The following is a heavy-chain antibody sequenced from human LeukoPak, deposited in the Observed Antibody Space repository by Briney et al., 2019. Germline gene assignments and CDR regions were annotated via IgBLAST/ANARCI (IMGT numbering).Heavy chain of an antibody. D-gene: IGHD6-13*01. Sequence: GGSLRLSCAASGFTFSSYAMHWVRQAPGKGLEWVAVISYDGSNKYYADSVKGRFTISRDNSKNTLYLQMNSLRAEDTAVYYCAKPAAAYFDYWGQGTLVTVSS. CDR2: ISYDGSNK. CDR1: GFTFSSYA. V-gene: IGHV3-30*04. J-gene: IGHJ4*02. CDR3: AKPAAAYFDY.